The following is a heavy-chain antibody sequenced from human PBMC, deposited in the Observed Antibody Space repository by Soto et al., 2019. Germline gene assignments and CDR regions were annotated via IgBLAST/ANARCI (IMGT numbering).Heavy chain of an antibody. D-gene: IGHD3-10*01. Sequence: QVQLQESGPGLVKPSQTLSLTCPVSGGSISSGAYYWSWIRQPPGKGLEWIGYIDYSGSTYYNPSLKSRVTISVDTSKNQFSLKLSAVTAADTAVYYCARAQGSGFLVSWGQGTLVTVSS. J-gene: IGHJ4*02. CDR2: IDYSGST. CDR3: ARAQGSGFLVS. V-gene: IGHV4-30-4*01. CDR1: GGSISSGAYY.